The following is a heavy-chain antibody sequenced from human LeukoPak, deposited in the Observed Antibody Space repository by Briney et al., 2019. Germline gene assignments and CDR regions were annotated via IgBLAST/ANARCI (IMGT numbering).Heavy chain of an antibody. V-gene: IGHV3-21*01. Sequence: GGSLRLSCAASGFTFSSYSMNWVRQAPGKGLEWVSSISSSSYIYYADSVKGRFTISRDNAKNSLYLQMNSLRAEDTAVYYCARDRESSGWKAPVGYWGQGTLVTVSS. CDR3: ARDRESSGWKAPVGY. J-gene: IGHJ4*02. D-gene: IGHD6-19*01. CDR2: ISSSSYI. CDR1: GFTFSSYS.